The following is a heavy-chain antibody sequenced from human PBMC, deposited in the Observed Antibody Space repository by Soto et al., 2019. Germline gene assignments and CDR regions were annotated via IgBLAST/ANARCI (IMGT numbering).Heavy chain of an antibody. CDR2: IYSGGST. V-gene: IGHV3-53*01. CDR1: GFTVSSNY. Sequence: GGSLRLSCAASGFTVSSNYMSWVRQVPGKGLEWVSVIYSGGSTYYADSVKGRFTISRDNSKNTLYLQMNSLRAEDTAVYYCARDLDTALDYWGQGTLVTVSS. CDR3: ARDLDTALDY. J-gene: IGHJ4*02. D-gene: IGHD5-18*01.